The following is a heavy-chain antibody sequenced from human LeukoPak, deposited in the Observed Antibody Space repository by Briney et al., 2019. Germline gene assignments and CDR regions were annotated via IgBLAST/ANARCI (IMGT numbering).Heavy chain of an antibody. CDR2: IWYDGSNK. D-gene: IGHD6-6*01. J-gene: IGHJ4*02. CDR3: AKDSSSSVYYFDY. CDR1: GFTFSSFV. V-gene: IGHV3-33*06. Sequence: PGGSLRLSCAASGFTFSSFVMHWVRQAPGKGLEWVAVIWYDGSNKYYADSVKGRFTISRDNSKNTLYLQMSSLRAEDTAVYYCAKDSSSSVYYFDYWGQGTLVTVSS.